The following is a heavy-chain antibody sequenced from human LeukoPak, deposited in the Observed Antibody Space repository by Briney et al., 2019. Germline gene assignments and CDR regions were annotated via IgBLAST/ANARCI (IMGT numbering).Heavy chain of an antibody. CDR2: IYSGGST. CDR3: AKDRYDYVWGSFPYYFDY. Sequence: GGSLRLSCAASGFTVSSNYMSWVRQAPGKGLEWVSVIYSGGSTYYADSVKGRFTISRDNSKNTLYLQMNSLRAEDTAVYYCAKDRYDYVWGSFPYYFDYWGQGTLVTVSS. CDR1: GFTVSSNY. J-gene: IGHJ4*02. D-gene: IGHD3-16*01. V-gene: IGHV3-66*01.